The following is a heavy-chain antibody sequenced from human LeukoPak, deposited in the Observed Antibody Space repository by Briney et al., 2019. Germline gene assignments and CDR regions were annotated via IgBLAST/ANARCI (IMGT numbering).Heavy chain of an antibody. D-gene: IGHD2-2*03. V-gene: IGHV3-23*01. CDR2: ISGSGGST. CDR3: ARASWISTADAVW. J-gene: IGHJ4*02. CDR1: GFTFSSYA. Sequence: GGSLRLSCAASGFTFSSYAMSWVRQAPGKGLEWVSAISGSGGSTYYADSVKGRFTLSRDDSRNTVYLQLNNLRVEDTAIYYCARASWISTADAVWWGQGTQVTVSS.